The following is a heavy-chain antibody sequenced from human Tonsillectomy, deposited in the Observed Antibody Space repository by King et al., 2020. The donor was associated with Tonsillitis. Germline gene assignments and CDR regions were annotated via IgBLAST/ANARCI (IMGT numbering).Heavy chain of an antibody. CDR2: VRKKANKYTT. CDR3: VRVGVEFQCDF. D-gene: IGHD3-10*01. Sequence: VQLVESGGDVVQPGGSLRLSCAASGFTFSDHYMDWIRQAPGKGLEWVGRVRKKANKYTTEYAASVKGRFIVSRDDSQNSLYLQMNSLKIEDTAVYYCVRVGVEFQCDFGGQGTLVTVSA. J-gene: IGHJ4*02. V-gene: IGHV3-72*01. CDR1: GFTFSDHY.